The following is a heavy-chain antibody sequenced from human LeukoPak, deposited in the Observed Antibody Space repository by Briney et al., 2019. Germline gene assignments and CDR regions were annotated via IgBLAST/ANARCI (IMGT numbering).Heavy chain of an antibody. J-gene: IGHJ4*02. CDR2: IYYSGST. Sequence: SETLSLTCAVYGGSFSDYYWRWIRQPPGKGLEWIGYIYYSGSTNYNPSLKSRVTISVDTSKNQFSLKLSSVTAADTAVYYCARDIWFGESNYFDYWGQGTLVTVSS. CDR3: ARDIWFGESNYFDY. CDR1: GGSFSDYY. V-gene: IGHV4-59*01. D-gene: IGHD3-10*01.